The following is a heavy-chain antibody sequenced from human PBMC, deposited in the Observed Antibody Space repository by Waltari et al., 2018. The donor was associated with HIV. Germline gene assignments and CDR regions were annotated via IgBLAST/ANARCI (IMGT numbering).Heavy chain of an antibody. D-gene: IGHD5-12*01. CDR3: VRDGPFVDVEY. V-gene: IGHV3-7*01. Sequence: EVQLVESGGGLVQPGGSLRLSCAASGFTFSGYWLSWVRQAAGKGLEWVANIKEEGGLEYYVNSVKGRFTISRDNPKNLLFLQMNSLRVEDTAVYYCVRDGPFVDVEYWGQGTLVTVSS. CDR2: IKEEGGLE. CDR1: GFTFSGYW. J-gene: IGHJ4*02.